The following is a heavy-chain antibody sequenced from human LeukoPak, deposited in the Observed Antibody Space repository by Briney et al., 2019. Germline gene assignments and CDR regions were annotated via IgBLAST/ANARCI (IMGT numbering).Heavy chain of an antibody. CDR1: GGTFSSYA. V-gene: IGHV1-69*05. CDR3: ASAVLRYFDSHDAFDI. J-gene: IGHJ3*02. D-gene: IGHD3-9*01. Sequence: SVKVSCKASGGTFSSYAISWVRQAPGQGLEWMGRIIPIFGTANYAQKFQGRVTITTDESTSTAYMELSSLRSEDTAVYYCASAVLRYFDSHDAFDIWGQGTTVTVSS. CDR2: IIPIFGTA.